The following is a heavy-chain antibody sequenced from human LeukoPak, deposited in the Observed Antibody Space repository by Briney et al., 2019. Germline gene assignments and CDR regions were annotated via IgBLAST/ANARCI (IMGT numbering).Heavy chain of an antibody. V-gene: IGHV1-69*04. CDR2: IIPILGIA. CDR1: GGTFSSYA. CDR3: ANSYGEYYGMDV. J-gene: IGHJ6*02. D-gene: IGHD4-17*01. Sequence: SVKVSCKASGGTFSSYAISWVRQAPGQGLEWMGRIIPILGIANYAQKFQGRVTITADKSTSTAYMELSSLRSEDTAVYYCANSYGEYYGMDVWGQGTTVTVSS.